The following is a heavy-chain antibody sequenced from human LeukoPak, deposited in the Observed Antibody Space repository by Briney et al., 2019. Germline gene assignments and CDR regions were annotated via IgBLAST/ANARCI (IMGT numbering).Heavy chain of an antibody. CDR3: ASDPRSGYDLYFDS. J-gene: IGHJ4*02. V-gene: IGHV3-21*06. CDR1: GFAFSSYG. CDR2: ITSGTDYI. Sequence: GESLRLSCAASGFAFSSYGMNWVRQAPGKGLEWVSSITSGTDYIYIADSVKGRFTISRDNAKNSLYLQMNSLRVEDTAVYYCASDPRSGYDLYFDSWGPGTLVTVSS. D-gene: IGHD5-12*01.